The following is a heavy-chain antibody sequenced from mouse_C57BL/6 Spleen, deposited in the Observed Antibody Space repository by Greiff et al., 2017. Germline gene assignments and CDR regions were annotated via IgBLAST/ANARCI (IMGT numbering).Heavy chain of an antibody. D-gene: IGHD1-1*02. CDR3: ARHEVGLVAMDY. V-gene: IGHV1-62-2*01. CDR1: GYTFTEYT. Sequence: VQLQQSGAELVKPGASVKLSCKASGYTFTEYTIHWVKQRSGQGLEWIGWFYPGSGSIKYNEKFKDKATLTADKSSITVYMELSRLPSEDSAVYFFARHEVGLVAMDYWGQGTSVTVSS. CDR2: FYPGSGSI. J-gene: IGHJ4*01.